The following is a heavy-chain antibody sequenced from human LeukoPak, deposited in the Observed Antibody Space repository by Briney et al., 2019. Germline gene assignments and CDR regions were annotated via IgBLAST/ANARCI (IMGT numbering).Heavy chain of an antibody. CDR2: INHSGST. Sequence: SETLSLTCAVYGGSFNGYYWSWIRQPPGKGLEWIGEINHSGSTNYNPSLKSRVTISVDTSKNQFSLKLSSVTAADTAVYYCARGLVTGTYDYWGQGTLVTVSS. CDR1: GGSFNGYY. CDR3: ARGLVTGTYDY. J-gene: IGHJ4*02. D-gene: IGHD1-1*01. V-gene: IGHV4-34*01.